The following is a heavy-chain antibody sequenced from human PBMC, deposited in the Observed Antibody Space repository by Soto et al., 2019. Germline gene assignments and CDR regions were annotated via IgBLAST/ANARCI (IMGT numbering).Heavy chain of an antibody. CDR3: AIEGLYGSNRDNILHI. CDR1: GYTFNRHD. D-gene: IGHD2-21*01. Sequence: QWQLLQSGAEVKRSWASVRISCKASGYTFNRHDITWLRQAPGQGTERIGWRNPDSGNTGYAKKCQGRSTMTMDSFITTPYMDLSSLRSEDTAIYYCAIEGLYGSNRDNILHICGHGTMVNVS. V-gene: IGHV1-8*01. J-gene: IGHJ3*02. CDR2: RNPDSGNT.